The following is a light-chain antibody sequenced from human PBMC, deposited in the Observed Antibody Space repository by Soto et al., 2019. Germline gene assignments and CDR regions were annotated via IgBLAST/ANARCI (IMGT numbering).Light chain of an antibody. V-gene: IGKV2-28*01. CDR1: QSLSHRNGKTY. CDR2: LGS. CDR3: MQALQSPRT. Sequence: EIDMTQSPLSLPVTPGEPASTSCRSSQSLSHRNGKTYLDWYLQKPGQSPHLLIYLGSNRASGVPDRFTGSGSGTDFTLKISRVEAEDVGIYYCMQALQSPRTFGQGTKLEIK. J-gene: IGKJ2*01.